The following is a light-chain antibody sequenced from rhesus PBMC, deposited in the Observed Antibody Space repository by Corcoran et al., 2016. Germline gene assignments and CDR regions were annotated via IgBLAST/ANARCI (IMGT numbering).Light chain of an antibody. CDR2: EVS. Sequence: QAALTQPRSVSGSPGQSVSISCTGSSSDIGLYKYVSWYQQYPGRAPKLIIYEVSERPSGVSGRFSGSKSGNTASLTISGLRPEDEADYYCTSYVGNHLYRFGSWTRLTV. CDR1: SSDIGLYKY. J-gene: IGLJ1*01. V-gene: IGLV2-32*02. CDR3: TSYVGNHLYR.